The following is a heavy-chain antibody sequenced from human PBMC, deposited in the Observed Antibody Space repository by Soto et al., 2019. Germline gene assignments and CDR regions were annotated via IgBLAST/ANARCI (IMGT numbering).Heavy chain of an antibody. CDR3: AAVGTGDRRSYYYGTDA. D-gene: IGHD7-27*01. CDR2: IAVGSGNT. J-gene: IGHJ6*02. Sequence: GASVKVSCKASGFTFTSSAVQWVRQARGQRLEWIGWIAVGSGNTNYAQKFQERVTITRDMSTSTAYMELSSLRSEDTAVYYCAAVGTGDRRSYYYGTDAWGQGTTVT. CDR1: GFTFTSSA. V-gene: IGHV1-58*01.